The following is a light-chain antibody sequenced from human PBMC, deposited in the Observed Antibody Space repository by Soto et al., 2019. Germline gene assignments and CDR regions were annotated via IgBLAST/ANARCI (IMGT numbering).Light chain of an antibody. J-gene: IGKJ3*01. Sequence: EIVLTQSPGTLSLSPGERVTLSCRASQSVINNLAWYQHKPGQAPRLLIYGASTRATGIPARFSGSGSGTEFTLTISSLQSEDFAVYYCQQYNNWPLTFGPGTKVDIK. CDR1: QSVINN. CDR2: GAS. CDR3: QQYNNWPLT. V-gene: IGKV3-15*01.